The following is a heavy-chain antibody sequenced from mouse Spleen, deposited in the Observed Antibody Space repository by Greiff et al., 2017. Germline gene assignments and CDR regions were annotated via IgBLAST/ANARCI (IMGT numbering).Heavy chain of an antibody. CDR1: GYTFTSYW. D-gene: IGHD1-1*02. CDR2: IDPSDSYT. J-gene: IGHJ2*01. V-gene: IGHV1-59*01. Sequence: QVQLQQPGAELVRPGTSVKLSCKASGYTFTSYWMHWVKQRPGQGLEWIGVIDPSDSYTNYNQKFKGKATLTVDTSSSTAYMQLSSLTSEDSAVYYCARWYKDYWGQGTTLTVSS. CDR3: ARWYKDY.